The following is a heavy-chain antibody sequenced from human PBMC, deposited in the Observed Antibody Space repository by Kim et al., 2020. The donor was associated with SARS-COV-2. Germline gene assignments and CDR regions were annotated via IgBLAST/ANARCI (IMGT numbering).Heavy chain of an antibody. CDR3: ARADGAVAGTGFDP. J-gene: IGHJ5*02. V-gene: IGHV1-3*01. Sequence: SQKFQGRVTITRDTSASTAYMGLSSLRSEDTAVYYCARADGAVAGTGFDPWGQGTLVTVSS. D-gene: IGHD6-19*01.